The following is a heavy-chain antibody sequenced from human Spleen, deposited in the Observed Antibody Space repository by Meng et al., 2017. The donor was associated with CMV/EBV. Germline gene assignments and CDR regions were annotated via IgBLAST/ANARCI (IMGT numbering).Heavy chain of an antibody. CDR2: IYTDGSI. CDR1: GASMSDYN. CDR3: ARGYSSGKTDY. Sequence: VQLKGSGPGLWKPSETLSLTCGVSGASMSDYNWSWIRQPAGKGLEWIGSIYTDGSINYNPSLKSRVTMSLDTSKNQFFLNLSSVTAADTAVYYCARGYSSGKTDYWGQGTLVTVSS. V-gene: IGHV4-4*07. J-gene: IGHJ4*02. D-gene: IGHD6-19*01.